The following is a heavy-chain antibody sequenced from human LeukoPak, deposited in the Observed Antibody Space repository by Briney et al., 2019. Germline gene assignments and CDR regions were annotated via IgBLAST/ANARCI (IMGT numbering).Heavy chain of an antibody. Sequence: GGSLRLSCSASGFTFSNYDMHWVRQAPGKGLEFVSAIISIGDITHYEDSVKGRFTISRDNSKNTLYLQMSGLRAEDTAIYYCVDRSVDVWGQGATVTVSS. CDR2: IISIGDIT. CDR1: GFTFSNYD. J-gene: IGHJ6*02. V-gene: IGHV3-64D*09. CDR3: VDRSVDV.